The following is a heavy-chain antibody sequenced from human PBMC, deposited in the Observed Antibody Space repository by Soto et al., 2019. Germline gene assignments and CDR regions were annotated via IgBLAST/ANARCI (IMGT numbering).Heavy chain of an antibody. J-gene: IGHJ4*02. D-gene: IGHD2-15*01. CDR2: MNIDGSII. V-gene: IGHV3-74*01. CDR1: EFPFSSSW. Sequence: PGGSLRLSCVVSEFPFSSSWMHLVRQCPGKGLVWVSRMNIDGSIINYADSVKGRFTTSRDNAKNMLYLQMNSLRAEDTALYYCGKGWSEYWGRGTLVTVSS. CDR3: GKGWSEY.